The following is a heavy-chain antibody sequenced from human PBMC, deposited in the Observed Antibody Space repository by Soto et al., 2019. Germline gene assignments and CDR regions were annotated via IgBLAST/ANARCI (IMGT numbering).Heavy chain of an antibody. CDR1: GFTFSTYG. J-gene: IGHJ4*02. CDR3: ARFDGSSLFDY. V-gene: IGHV3-33*01. Sequence: GGSLRLSCAASGFTFSTYGMHWVRQAPGKGLEWVAVIWYDGSNKYYADSVKGRFTISRDNSKNTLYPKMNSLRAEDTAVYYCARFDGSSLFDYWGQGTLVTVSS. D-gene: IGHD6-6*01. CDR2: IWYDGSNK.